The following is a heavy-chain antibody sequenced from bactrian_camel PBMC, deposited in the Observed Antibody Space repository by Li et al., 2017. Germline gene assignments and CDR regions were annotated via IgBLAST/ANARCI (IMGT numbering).Heavy chain of an antibody. CDR1: GYIRARNC. J-gene: IGHJ4*01. V-gene: IGHV3S54*01. Sequence: HVQLVESGGGSVEAGGSLRLSCAASGYIRARNCMLWFRQAPGGKRVGVASIYPSRGTTFYDDSVKGRFTISQDNAKNTVYLQMNDLRFEDTAVYYCAATAEHCYSRAFLLASHFTYWGQGTQVTVS. CDR3: AATAEHCYSRAFLLASHFTY. D-gene: IGHD2*01. CDR2: IYPSRGTT.